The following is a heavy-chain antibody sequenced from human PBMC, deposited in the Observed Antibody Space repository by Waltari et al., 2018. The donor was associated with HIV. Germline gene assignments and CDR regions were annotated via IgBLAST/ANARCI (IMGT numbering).Heavy chain of an antibody. Sequence: QVQLQQWGAGLLKPSETLSLTCAVYGGSFSGYSWSWIRQPPGKGLEWIGEINHSGSTNYNPSLKSRVTISVDTSKNQFSLKLSSVTAADTAVYYCARGSGYALFDYWGQGTLVTVSS. CDR2: INHSGST. V-gene: IGHV4-34*01. CDR1: GGSFSGYS. J-gene: IGHJ4*02. D-gene: IGHD5-12*01. CDR3: ARGSGYALFDY.